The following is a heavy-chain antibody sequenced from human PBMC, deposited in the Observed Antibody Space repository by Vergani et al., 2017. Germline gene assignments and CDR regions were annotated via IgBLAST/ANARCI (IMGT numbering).Heavy chain of an antibody. Sequence: QVQLVQSGAEVKKPGSSVKVSCKASGGTFSSYTISWVRQAPGQGLEWMGRIIPILGIANYAQKFQGRVTITADKSTSTAYMELSSLRYQDTAVYYCARDPRGYGGDPEDYYYGMDVWGQGTTVTVSS. D-gene: IGHD2-21*02. CDR2: IIPILGIA. CDR3: ARDPRGYGGDPEDYYYGMDV. J-gene: IGHJ6*02. CDR1: GGTFSSYT. V-gene: IGHV1-69*08.